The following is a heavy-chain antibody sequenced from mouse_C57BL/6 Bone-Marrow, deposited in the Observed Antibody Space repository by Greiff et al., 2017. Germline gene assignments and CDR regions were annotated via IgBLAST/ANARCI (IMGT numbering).Heavy chain of an antibody. CDR2: ISNGGGST. CDR1: GFTFSDYY. CDR3: ARGGPYYVDY. Sequence: EVQGVESGGGLVQPGGSLKLSCAASGFTFSDYYMYWVRQTPEKRLEWVAYISNGGGSTYYPDTVKGRFTISRDNAKNTLYLQMSRLKSEDTAMYYCARGGPYYVDYWGQGTTLTVSS. J-gene: IGHJ2*01. D-gene: IGHD3-3*01. V-gene: IGHV5-12*01.